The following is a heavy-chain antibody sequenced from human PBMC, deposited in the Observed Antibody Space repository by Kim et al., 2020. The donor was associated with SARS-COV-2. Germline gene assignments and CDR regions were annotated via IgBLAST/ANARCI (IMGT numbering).Heavy chain of an antibody. D-gene: IGHD6-13*01. CDR2: ISSSGSTI. J-gene: IGHJ4*02. CDR3: ATCSSWNDY. CDR1: GFTFSSYE. Sequence: GGSLRLSCAASGFTFSSYEMNWVRQAPGKGLEWVSYISSSGSTIYYADSVKGRFTISRDNAKNSLYLQMNSLRAEDTAVYYCATCSSWNDYWGQGTLVTVSS. V-gene: IGHV3-48*03.